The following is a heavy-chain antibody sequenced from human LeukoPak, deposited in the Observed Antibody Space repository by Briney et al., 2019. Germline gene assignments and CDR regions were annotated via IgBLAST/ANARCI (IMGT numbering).Heavy chain of an antibody. D-gene: IGHD1-26*01. CDR2: FDPEDGET. CDR1: GYTLTELS. J-gene: IGHJ6*02. CDR3: ATPHPLPIVGATPGYYYYGMDV. V-gene: IGHV1-24*01. Sequence: ASVMVSCQVSGYTLTELSMHWARQAPGKGLEWMGGFDPEDGETIYAQKFQGRVTMTEDTSTDTAYMELSSLRSEDTAVYYCATPHPLPIVGATPGYYYYGMDVWGQGTTVTVSS.